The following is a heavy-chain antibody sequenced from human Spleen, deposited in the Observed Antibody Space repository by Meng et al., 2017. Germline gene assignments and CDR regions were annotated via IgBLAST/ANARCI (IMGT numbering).Heavy chain of an antibody. Sequence: GESLKISCAASGFTFSTAWMNWVRQAPGKGLEWVGRIKSTTDGGTTDYAAPVKGRFFISRDDSENTLNLQMNSLKTEDTAVYYCSGHIDYWGQGTLVTVSS. CDR2: IKSTTDGGTT. CDR1: GFTFSTAW. V-gene: IGHV3-15*01. J-gene: IGHJ4*02. CDR3: SGHIDY. D-gene: IGHD5-12*01.